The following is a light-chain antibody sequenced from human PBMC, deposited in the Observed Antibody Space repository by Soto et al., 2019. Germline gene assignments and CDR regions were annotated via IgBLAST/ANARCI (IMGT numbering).Light chain of an antibody. CDR3: QHYNTYPWT. J-gene: IGKJ1*01. Sequence: DIQMTQSPSILSASVGDRVTITCRASQSISSWLAWYQQKPGKAPNLLIHKASHLESGVPSRFSGSGSGTEFTLTISSLQHGDFATYYCQHYNTYPWTFGQGTKV. CDR1: QSISSW. V-gene: IGKV1-5*03. CDR2: KAS.